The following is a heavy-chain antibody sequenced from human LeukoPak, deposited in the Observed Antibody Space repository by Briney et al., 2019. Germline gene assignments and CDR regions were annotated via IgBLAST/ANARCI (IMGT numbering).Heavy chain of an antibody. CDR1: GFSVSSNY. Sequence: PGESLRLSCAASGFSVSSNYMSWVRQVPGKGLEWVSVIYSGGSTYYADSVKGRFTISRDNSKNTLYLQMNSLRAEDTAVYYCAKESNIAVAGTGSAFDIWGQGTMVTVSS. CDR3: AKESNIAVAGTGSAFDI. CDR2: IYSGGST. V-gene: IGHV3-66*01. D-gene: IGHD6-19*01. J-gene: IGHJ3*02.